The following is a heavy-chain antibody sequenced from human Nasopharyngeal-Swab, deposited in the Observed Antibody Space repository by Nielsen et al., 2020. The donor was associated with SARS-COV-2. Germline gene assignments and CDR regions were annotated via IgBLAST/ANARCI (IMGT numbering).Heavy chain of an antibody. Sequence: GESLKISCKGSGYSFTSYWIGWVRQMPGKGLEWMGIIYPGDSDTRYSPSFQGQVTISADKSISTAYLQWSSLKASDTAMYYCARYAGYSSSWYFETHDAFDIWGQGTMVTVSS. CDR2: IYPGDSDT. J-gene: IGHJ3*02. CDR1: GYSFTSYW. V-gene: IGHV5-51*01. CDR3: ARYAGYSSSWYFETHDAFDI. D-gene: IGHD6-13*01.